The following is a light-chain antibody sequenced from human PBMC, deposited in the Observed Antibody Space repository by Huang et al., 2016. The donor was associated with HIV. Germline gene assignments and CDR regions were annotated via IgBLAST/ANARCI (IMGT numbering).Light chain of an antibody. J-gene: IGKJ2*01. CDR2: KAS. V-gene: IGKV1-5*03. CDR1: QSISNW. CDR3: QQSNSNSYT. Sequence: DIQMTQSPSTLSASVGDRVTITCRASQSISNWLAWYQQKSGKAPKRLIYKASNLMNGVPSRFSGSGAGTKFTLTISSLQPDDFATYYCQQSNSNSYTFGQGTKLEI.